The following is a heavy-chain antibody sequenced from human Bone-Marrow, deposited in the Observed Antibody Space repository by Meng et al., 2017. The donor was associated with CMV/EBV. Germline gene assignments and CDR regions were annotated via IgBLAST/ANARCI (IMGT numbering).Heavy chain of an antibody. CDR2: MNPNSGNT. CDR3: ATLGIAVAGLFDY. V-gene: IGHV1-8*01. D-gene: IGHD6-19*01. Sequence: ASVKVSCKASGYTFTSYDINWVRQATGQGLEWMGWMNPNSGNTGYAQKFQGRVTMTRNTSISTAYMELSSLRSEDTAVYYCATLGIAVAGLFDYCGQGTLVTVSS. CDR1: GYTFTSYD. J-gene: IGHJ4*02.